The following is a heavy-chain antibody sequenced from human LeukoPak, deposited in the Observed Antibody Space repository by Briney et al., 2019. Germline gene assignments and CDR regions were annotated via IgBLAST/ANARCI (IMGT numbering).Heavy chain of an antibody. V-gene: IGHV3-30*02. J-gene: IGHJ5*02. D-gene: IGHD5-12*01. CDR3: AKSGYDFGGWFDP. CDR1: GFTFSSYG. Sequence: PGGSLRLSCAASGFTFSSYGMHWVRQAPGKGLEWVAFIRYDGSNKYYADSVKGRFTISRDNSKNTLYLQMNSLRAEDMAVYYCAKSGYDFGGWFDPWGQGTLVTVSS. CDR2: IRYDGSNK.